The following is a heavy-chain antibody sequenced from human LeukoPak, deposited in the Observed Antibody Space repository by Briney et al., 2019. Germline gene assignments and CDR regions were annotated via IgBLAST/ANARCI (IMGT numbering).Heavy chain of an antibody. CDR3: ARTQRPYQILTGYAYYFDY. Sequence: SETLSLTCAVYGGSFSGYYWSWIRQPPGKGLEWIGEINHSGSTNYNPSLKSRVTISVDTSKNQFSLKLSSVTAADTAVYYCARTQRPYQILTGYAYYFDYWGQGTLVTVSS. D-gene: IGHD3-9*01. CDR1: GGSFSGYY. CDR2: INHSGST. V-gene: IGHV4-34*01. J-gene: IGHJ4*02.